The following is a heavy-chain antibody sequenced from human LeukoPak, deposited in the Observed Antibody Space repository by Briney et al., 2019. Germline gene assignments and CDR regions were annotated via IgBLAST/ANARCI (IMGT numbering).Heavy chain of an antibody. CDR2: INPNSGGT. CDR1: GYTFTGYY. V-gene: IGHV1-2*06. J-gene: IGHJ5*02. Sequence: GASVKVSCKASGYTFTGYYMHWVRQAPGQGLEWMGRINPNSGGTNYAQKFQGRVTMTRDTSISTAYMELSRLRSDDTAVYYCARDRVAAAGTNWFDPWGRGTLVTVSS. D-gene: IGHD6-13*01. CDR3: ARDRVAAAGTNWFDP.